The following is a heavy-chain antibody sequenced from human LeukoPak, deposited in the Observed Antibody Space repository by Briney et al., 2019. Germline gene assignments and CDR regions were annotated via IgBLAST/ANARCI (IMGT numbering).Heavy chain of an antibody. J-gene: IGHJ3*02. V-gene: IGHV4-39*07. CDR2: IYYSGST. CDR3: ARDRSAVQVADYDFWSGYYRDAFDI. Sequence: SETLSLTCAVSGGSISRSFYYWGWIRQPPEKGLEWIGSIYYSGSTYHNPSLKSRVTMSIDTSKNQLSLKLSSVTAADTAVYYCARDRSAVQVADYDFWSGYYRDAFDIWGQGTMVTVSS. D-gene: IGHD3-3*01. CDR1: GGSISRSFYY.